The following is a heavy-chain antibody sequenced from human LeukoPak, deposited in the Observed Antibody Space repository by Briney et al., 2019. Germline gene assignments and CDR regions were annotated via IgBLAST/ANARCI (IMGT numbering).Heavy chain of an antibody. V-gene: IGHV1-2*02. CDR2: VNPNSGGT. Sequence: GASVKVSCKASGNTFTDYFIHWVRQAPGHGLEWMGWVNPNSGGTNYAQKFQGRVTMTRDTSISTTYMELSRLRSDDTAMYYCASLDAFDMWGQGTMVTVSS. J-gene: IGHJ3*02. CDR1: GNTFTDYF. CDR3: ASLDAFDM.